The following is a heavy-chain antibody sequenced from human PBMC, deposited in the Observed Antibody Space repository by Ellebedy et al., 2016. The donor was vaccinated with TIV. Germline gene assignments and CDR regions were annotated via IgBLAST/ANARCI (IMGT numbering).Heavy chain of an antibody. D-gene: IGHD3-22*01. CDR2: IYYSGST. CDR3: ARGPYHYEQSDQTYYYSGMDV. V-gene: IGHV4-59*01. J-gene: IGHJ6*02. Sequence: MPSETLSLTCTVSGGSIRSYHWSWIRQPPGKGLEWIGYIYYSGSTNYNPALKSRVTISLNTSKNQFSLKLSSVTAADTAVYYCARGPYHYEQSDQTYYYSGMDVWGQGTTVTVSS. CDR1: GGSIRSYH.